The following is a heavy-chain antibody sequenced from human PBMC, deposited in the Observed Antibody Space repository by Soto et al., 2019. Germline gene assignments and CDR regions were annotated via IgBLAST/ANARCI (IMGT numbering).Heavy chain of an antibody. J-gene: IGHJ5*02. CDR3: ARARGTSWYNWFDP. CDR1: GGSISSYY. V-gene: IGHV4-59*01. Sequence: SETLSLTCTVSGGSISSYYWSWIRQPPGKGLEWIGYIYYSGSTNYNPSLKSRVTISVDTSKNTVHMELSSLRFGDTAIYYCARARGTSWYNWFDPWGQGTLVTV. CDR2: IYYSGST. D-gene: IGHD1-26*01.